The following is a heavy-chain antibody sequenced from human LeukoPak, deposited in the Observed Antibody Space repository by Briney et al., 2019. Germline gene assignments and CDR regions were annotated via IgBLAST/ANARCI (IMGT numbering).Heavy chain of an antibody. CDR1: GFTFSDFS. CDR3: ARDRCSSTSCYAVNY. Sequence: GGSLRLSCAASGFTFSDFSMNWVRQAPGKGLEWLSYVSGSSSAIFYADSVKGRFTISRDNAKNSLYLQMNSLRAEDTAVYYCARDRCSSTSCYAVNYWSQGTLVTVSS. V-gene: IGHV3-48*01. CDR2: VSGSSSAI. D-gene: IGHD2-2*01. J-gene: IGHJ4*02.